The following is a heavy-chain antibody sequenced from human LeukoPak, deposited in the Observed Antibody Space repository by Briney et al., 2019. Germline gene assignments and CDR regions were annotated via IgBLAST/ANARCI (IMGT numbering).Heavy chain of an antibody. Sequence: GGSLKISCKASGYSFTNYWIGWVRQMPGKGLEWMGIIYSGNSDIRYSPSFQGQVTISADNSISTAYLQWSSLKASDTAIYYCARAEGHGAFDYWGQGTLVTVSS. CDR1: GYSFTNYW. CDR2: IYSGNSDI. CDR3: ARAEGHGAFDY. J-gene: IGHJ4*02. D-gene: IGHD3-10*01. V-gene: IGHV5-51*01.